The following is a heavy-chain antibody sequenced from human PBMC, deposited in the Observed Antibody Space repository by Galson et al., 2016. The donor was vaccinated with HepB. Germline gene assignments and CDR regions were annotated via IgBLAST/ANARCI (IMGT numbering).Heavy chain of an antibody. Sequence: SVKVSCKASGYTFTSYFIHWVRQAPGRGLQWKGTINPSADSTTYAHNFQGRVTMTRDTSTSTVYMELSSLRSEDTAVFYCARDRGNYDSTGYYFDYWGQGTLVTVSS. J-gene: IGHJ4*02. CDR2: INPSADST. CDR1: GYTFTSYF. CDR3: ARDRGNYDSTGYYFDY. D-gene: IGHD3-22*01. V-gene: IGHV1-46*01.